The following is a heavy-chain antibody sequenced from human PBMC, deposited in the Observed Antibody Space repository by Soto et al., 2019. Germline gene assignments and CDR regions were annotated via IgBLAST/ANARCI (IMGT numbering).Heavy chain of an antibody. J-gene: IGHJ5*02. Sequence: QVQLVQSGAEVRKPGSSVKVSCKISGGTFTNYVISWLRQAPGQGLEWMGGLIPIFGAANLAQKFQGRVTITADESTNTVNMESSSLTCEDTAVYYCARGRSSPNFDPWGQGTLVTISS. CDR1: GGTFTNYV. V-gene: IGHV1-69*01. CDR3: ARGRSSPNFDP. D-gene: IGHD6-6*01. CDR2: LIPIFGAA.